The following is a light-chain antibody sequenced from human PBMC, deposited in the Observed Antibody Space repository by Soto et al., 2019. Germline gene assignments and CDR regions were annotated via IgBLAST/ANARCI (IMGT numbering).Light chain of an antibody. Sequence: ESVLTQSPGTLSLSPGERATLSCRASQSVITYLAWYQQKPGQAPRLLIYGASSRATGIPDRFSGSGSGTAFTLTISRLEAEDVAVSYCQRYGSTPLTFGGGTKVEIK. CDR1: QSVITY. J-gene: IGKJ4*01. CDR3: QRYGSTPLT. CDR2: GAS. V-gene: IGKV3-20*01.